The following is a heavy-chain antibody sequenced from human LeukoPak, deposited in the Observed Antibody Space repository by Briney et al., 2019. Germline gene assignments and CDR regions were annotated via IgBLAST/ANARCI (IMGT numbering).Heavy chain of an antibody. J-gene: IGHJ4*02. CDR3: ARSEVDDFGH. Sequence: KPSETLSLTCTVSGYSISRGYYWGWIRQSPGKGLEWLASIHESGDTFYNPSLKSRLSISVDTSKNQFSLRLTSGTAADTSIYYCARSEVDDFGHWGQGTLVTVSS. V-gene: IGHV4-38-2*02. CDR2: IHESGDT. D-gene: IGHD5-12*01. CDR1: GYSISRGYY.